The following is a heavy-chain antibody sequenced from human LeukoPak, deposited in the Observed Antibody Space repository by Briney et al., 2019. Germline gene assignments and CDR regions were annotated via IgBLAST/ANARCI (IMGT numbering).Heavy chain of an antibody. V-gene: IGHV3-30*04. J-gene: IGHJ3*02. Sequence: PGRSLRLSCAASGFTFSSYAMHWVRQAPGKGLEWVAVISYDGSNKYYADSVKGRFTISRDNSKNTLYLQMNSLRAEDTAVYYCARVAITMTINAFDIWGQGTMVTVSS. CDR2: ISYDGSNK. D-gene: IGHD3-22*01. CDR3: ARVAITMTINAFDI. CDR1: GFTFSSYA.